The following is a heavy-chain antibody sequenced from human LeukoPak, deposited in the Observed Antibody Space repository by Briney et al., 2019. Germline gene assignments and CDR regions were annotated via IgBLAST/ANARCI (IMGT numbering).Heavy chain of an antibody. CDR2: IYTSGST. CDR3: ARGIRTQRAFDI. V-gene: IGHV4-4*07. Sequence: SETLSLTCTVSGGSISSYYWSWIRQPPGKGLEWIGRIYTSGSTNYNPSLKSRVTISVDTSKNQFSLKLSSVTAADTAVYYCARGIRTQRAFDIWGQGTMVTVSS. D-gene: IGHD2/OR15-2a*01. CDR1: GGSISSYY. J-gene: IGHJ3*02.